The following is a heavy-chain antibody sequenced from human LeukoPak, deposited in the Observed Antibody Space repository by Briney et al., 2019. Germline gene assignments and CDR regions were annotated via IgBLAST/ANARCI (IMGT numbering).Heavy chain of an antibody. J-gene: IGHJ4*02. V-gene: IGHV3-33*01. CDR3: ASYYYGSVG. D-gene: IGHD3-10*01. CDR1: GFGFNTYG. Sequence: GGSLRLSCAASGFGFNTYGMHWVRQAPGKGLEWVAVIWHDGDKNYYSDTVKGRFTASRDNSKNMLFLQMNDLAVEDTAVYFCASYYYGSVGWGQGTLVTVSS. CDR2: IWHDGDKN.